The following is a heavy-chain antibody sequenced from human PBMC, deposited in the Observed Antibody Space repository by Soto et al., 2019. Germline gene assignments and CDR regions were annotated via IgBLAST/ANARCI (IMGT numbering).Heavy chain of an antibody. CDR3: ARRCTVTKAVLGFDP. Sequence: QVQLVQSGAEVKKPGASVKVSCKASGYTFTSYDINWVRQATGQGLEWMGWLNPNSGNTGYAQKLQGRVTMTRNTSMSTAYMELSSLRSEDTAVYYCARRCTVTKAVLGFDPWGQGTLVTVSS. D-gene: IGHD4-17*01. CDR1: GYTFTSYD. J-gene: IGHJ5*02. V-gene: IGHV1-8*01. CDR2: LNPNSGNT.